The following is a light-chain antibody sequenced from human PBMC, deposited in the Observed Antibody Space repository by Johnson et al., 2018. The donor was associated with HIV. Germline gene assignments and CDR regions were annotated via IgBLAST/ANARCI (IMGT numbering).Light chain of an antibody. V-gene: IGLV1-51*01. Sequence: QPVLTQPPSVSAAPGQKVTISCSGSSSNIGNNYVSWYQQLPGTAPKLLIYDNNKRPSGIPDRFYGSKSGTSATLGITGLQTGDEADYYCGTWDSSLSAYVFGTGTKVTVL. J-gene: IGLJ1*01. CDR3: GTWDSSLSAYV. CDR1: SSNIGNNY. CDR2: DNN.